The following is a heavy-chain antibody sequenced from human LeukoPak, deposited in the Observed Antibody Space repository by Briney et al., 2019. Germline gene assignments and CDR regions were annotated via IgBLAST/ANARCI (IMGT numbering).Heavy chain of an antibody. Sequence: SETLSLTCTVSGGSISSYYWSWIRQPPGKGLEWIGYIYYSGSTNYSPSLKSRVTISVDTSKNQFSLKLSSVTAADTAVYYCARAELLHAFDIWGQGTMVTVSS. J-gene: IGHJ3*02. CDR2: IYYSGST. V-gene: IGHV4-59*01. CDR1: GGSISSYY. CDR3: ARAELLHAFDI. D-gene: IGHD1-26*01.